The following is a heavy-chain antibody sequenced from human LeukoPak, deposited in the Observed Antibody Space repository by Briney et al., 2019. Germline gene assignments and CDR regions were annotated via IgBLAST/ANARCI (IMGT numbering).Heavy chain of an antibody. V-gene: IGHV3-74*01. CDR2: INSDGSST. D-gene: IGHD2-2*01. CDR1: GFTFSNYW. Sequence: PGGSLRLSCAASGFTFSNYWMHWVRHAPGKGLVWVSRINSDGSSTTYADSVKGRFTISRDNAKNTLYLQMNSLRAEDTAVYYCARTISSSSTSCFPYWGQGTLVTVSS. CDR3: ARTISSSSTSCFPY. J-gene: IGHJ4*02.